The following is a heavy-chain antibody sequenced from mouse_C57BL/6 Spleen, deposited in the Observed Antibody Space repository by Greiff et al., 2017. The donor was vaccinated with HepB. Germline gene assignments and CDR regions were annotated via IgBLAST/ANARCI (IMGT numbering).Heavy chain of an antibody. CDR2: IYPGDGDT. CDR1: GYAFSSYW. CDR3: ATQGVITTVVEDYAMDY. D-gene: IGHD1-1*01. V-gene: IGHV1-80*01. Sequence: VQLQQSGAELVKPGASVKISCKASGYAFSSYWMNWVKQRPGKGLEWIGKIYPGDGDTNYNGKFKGKATLTAAKSSSTASMQLSSLTSEDSAVYFCATQGVITTVVEDYAMDYWGKGTSVTVSS. J-gene: IGHJ4*01.